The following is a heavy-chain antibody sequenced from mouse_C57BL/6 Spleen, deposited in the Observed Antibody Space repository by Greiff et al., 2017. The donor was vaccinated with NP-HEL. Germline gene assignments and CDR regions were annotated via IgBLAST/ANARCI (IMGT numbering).Heavy chain of an antibody. CDR1: GYAFSSSW. D-gene: IGHD1-1*01. Sequence: QVQLQQSGPELVKPGASVKISCKASGYAFSSSWMNWVKQRPEKGLEWIGRIYPGDGDTNYNGKFKGKATLTADKSSSTAYMQLSSLTSEDSAVYFCARRVFGRGFAYWGQGTLVTVSA. CDR2: IYPGDGDT. V-gene: IGHV1-82*01. J-gene: IGHJ3*01. CDR3: ARRVFGRGFAY.